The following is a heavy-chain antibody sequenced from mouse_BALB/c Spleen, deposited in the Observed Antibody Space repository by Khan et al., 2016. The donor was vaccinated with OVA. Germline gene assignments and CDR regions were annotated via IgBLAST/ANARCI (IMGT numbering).Heavy chain of an antibody. Sequence: EVELVESGGGLVKPGGSLKLSCAASGFTFSNYGVSWVRQTPEKRLEWVASISSGDTTYYPDSVKGRFTISRANARNILYLQRRSLRSEDTAMYYCARDYCFAYWGQGPLVTVSA. V-gene: IGHV5-6-5*01. CDR2: ISSGDTT. CDR3: ARDYCFAY. J-gene: IGHJ3*01. CDR1: GFTFSNYG.